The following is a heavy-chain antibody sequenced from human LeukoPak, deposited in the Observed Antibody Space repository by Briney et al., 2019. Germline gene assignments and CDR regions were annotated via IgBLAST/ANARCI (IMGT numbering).Heavy chain of an antibody. CDR1: GFIVSHNY. J-gene: IGHJ4*02. CDR3: AREGYSGSHLDY. D-gene: IGHD1-26*01. CDR2: IYSGGST. Sequence: GGSLRLSCAASGFIVSHNYMSWVRQAPGKGLESVSLIYSGGSTYYADSVKGRFTISRDNSKNTLYLQMNNLRVEDAAVYYCAREGYSGSHLDYWGQGTLVTVSS. V-gene: IGHV3-53*01.